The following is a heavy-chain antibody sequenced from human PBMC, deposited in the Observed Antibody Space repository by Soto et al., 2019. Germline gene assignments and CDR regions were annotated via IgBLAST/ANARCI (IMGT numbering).Heavy chain of an antibody. CDR3: AGGLDYYDSSGNWFGH. J-gene: IGHJ5*02. Sequence: AVKVSCKSAGGTFSSYAISWVRQAPGQGLEWMGGIIPIFGTANYAQKFQGRVTITADESTSTAYMELSSLRSEDTAVYYCAGGLDYYDSSGNWFGHWSQGTRVTLAS. V-gene: IGHV1-69*13. CDR2: IIPIFGTA. D-gene: IGHD3-22*01. CDR1: GGTFSSYA.